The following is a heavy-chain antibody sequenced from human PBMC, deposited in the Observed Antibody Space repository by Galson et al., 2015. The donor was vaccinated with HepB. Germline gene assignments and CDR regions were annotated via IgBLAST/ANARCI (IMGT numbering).Heavy chain of an antibody. CDR3: AREVDWNSFDY. D-gene: IGHD1-7*01. CDR1: GFTFSNYV. CDR2: ISYDGSNK. Sequence: SLRLSCAASGFTFSNYVMHWVRQALGKGLEWVAFISYDGSNKNYADSVKGRFTISRDNSKSTLHLEMSSLKTEDMAVYYCAREVDWNSFDYWGQGTLVTVSS. V-gene: IGHV3-30-3*01. J-gene: IGHJ4*02.